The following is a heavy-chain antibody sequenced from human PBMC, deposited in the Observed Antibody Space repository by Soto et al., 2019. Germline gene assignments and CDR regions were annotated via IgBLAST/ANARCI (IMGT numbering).Heavy chain of an antibody. CDR1: GYTFTSYA. D-gene: IGHD2-21*02. CDR2: INAGNGNT. V-gene: IGHV1-3*05. CDR3: ARSIVVVTDFDY. J-gene: IGHJ4*02. Sequence: QIQLVQSGAEEKKPGASVKVSCKASGYTFTSYAMHWVRQAPGKRLEWMGWINAGNGNTKYSQKFQGRVTITRDTSASTSYMELISLRSEDTAVYYCARSIVVVTDFDYWGQGTLVTVSS.